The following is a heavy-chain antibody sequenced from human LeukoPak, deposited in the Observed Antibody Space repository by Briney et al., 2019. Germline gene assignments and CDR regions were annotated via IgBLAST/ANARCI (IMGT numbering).Heavy chain of an antibody. CDR2: IYHSGST. CDR3: ARGPLGYCSSTSCYSWFDP. V-gene: IGHV4-38-2*02. Sequence: SETVSLTCTVSGYSISSGYYWGWIRQPPGKGLEWIGSIYHSGSTYYNPSLKSRVTISVDTSKNQFSLKLSSVTAADTAVYYCARGPLGYCSSTSCYSWFDPWGQGTLVTVSS. J-gene: IGHJ5*02. D-gene: IGHD2-2*01. CDR1: GYSISSGYY.